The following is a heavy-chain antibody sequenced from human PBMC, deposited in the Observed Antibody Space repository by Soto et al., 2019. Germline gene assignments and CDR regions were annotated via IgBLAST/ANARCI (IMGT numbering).Heavy chain of an antibody. Sequence: QVQLQESGPGLVKPSGTLSLTCAVSGDSITSSNWWSWVRQAPGKGLEWIGEIYHSVATTYNPSLKSRATISVDPSNNHFSLKLTSVTAADTAVYFCARDLSTGTDYWGRGTLVTVAS. J-gene: IGHJ4*02. CDR2: IYHSVAT. CDR1: GDSITSSNW. CDR3: ARDLSTGTDY. D-gene: IGHD3-3*02. V-gene: IGHV4-4*02.